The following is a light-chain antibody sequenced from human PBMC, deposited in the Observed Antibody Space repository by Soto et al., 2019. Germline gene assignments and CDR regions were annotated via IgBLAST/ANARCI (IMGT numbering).Light chain of an antibody. V-gene: IGKV3-20*01. J-gene: IGKJ4*01. CDR2: AAS. Sequence: EIVLTQFPGTLSLSPGERATLSCRASQSVTSSSLAWYQQKVGRAPRVLIYAASYLGNGVPSRFSGSGSGTYFTLTISSLQPEDLATYYCQQSYTTPLTFGGGTKVEIK. CDR1: QSVTSSS. CDR3: QQSYTTPLT.